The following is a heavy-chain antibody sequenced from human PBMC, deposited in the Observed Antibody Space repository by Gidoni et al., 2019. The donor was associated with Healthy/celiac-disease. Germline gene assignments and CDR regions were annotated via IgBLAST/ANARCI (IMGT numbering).Heavy chain of an antibody. J-gene: IGHJ6*04. CDR1: GFTFSSYS. CDR3: ARDLHLPKIFGVVRPLDV. CDR2: ISSSSSYI. Sequence: EVQLVESGGGLVKPGGSLRLSCAASGFTFSSYSMNWVRQAPGKGLDWVSSISSSSSYIYYADSVKGRFTISRDNAKNSLYLQMNSLRAEDTAVYYCARDLHLPKIFGVVRPLDVWGKGTTVTVSS. V-gene: IGHV3-21*01. D-gene: IGHD3-3*01.